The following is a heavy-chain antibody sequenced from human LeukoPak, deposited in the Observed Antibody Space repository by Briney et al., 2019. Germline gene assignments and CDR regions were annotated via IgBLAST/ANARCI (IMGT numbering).Heavy chain of an antibody. Sequence: ASVKVSCKASGYTFTSYAMHWVRQAPGQRLEWMGWINAGNGNTKYSQKFQGRVTITRDTSASTAYMELSSLRSEDTAVYYCARFPITIFGVVIKRGFDYWGQGTLVTVSS. CDR2: INAGNGNT. CDR1: GYTFTSYA. CDR3: ARFPITIFGVVIKRGFDY. D-gene: IGHD3-3*01. V-gene: IGHV1-3*01. J-gene: IGHJ4*02.